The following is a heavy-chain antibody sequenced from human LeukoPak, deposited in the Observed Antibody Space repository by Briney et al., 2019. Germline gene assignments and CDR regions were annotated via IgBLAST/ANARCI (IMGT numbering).Heavy chain of an antibody. CDR1: GYSISAGYF. CDR2: IYHGAST. V-gene: IGHV4-38-2*01. J-gene: IGHJ4*02. D-gene: IGHD6-19*01. CDR3: AQTTGWPGFDF. Sequence: SETLSLTCAVSGYSISAGYFWGWIRQPPGKGLEWIGHIYHGASTKYNPSLRSRATISVDTSKNQFSLKLTSLTAADTAIYYCAQTTGWPGFDFWGQGALVTVSS.